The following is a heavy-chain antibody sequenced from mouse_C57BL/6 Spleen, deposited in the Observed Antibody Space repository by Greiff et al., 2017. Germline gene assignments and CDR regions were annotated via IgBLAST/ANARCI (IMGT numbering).Heavy chain of an antibody. D-gene: IGHD1-1*01. CDR3: ARGLYYYGSSYGYFDV. Sequence: EVKLMESGPGLVKPSQSLSLTCSVTGYSITSGYYWNWIRQFPGNKLEWMGYISYDGSNNYNPSLKNRISITRDTSKNQFFLKLNSVTTEDTATXYCARGLYYYGSSYGYFDVWGTGTTVTVSS. V-gene: IGHV3-6*01. J-gene: IGHJ1*03. CDR2: ISYDGSN. CDR1: GYSITSGYY.